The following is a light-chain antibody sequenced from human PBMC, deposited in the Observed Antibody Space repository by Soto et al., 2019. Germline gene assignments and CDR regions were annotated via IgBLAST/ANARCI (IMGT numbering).Light chain of an antibody. J-gene: IGLJ2*01. CDR3: SSFAGGGNPVL. CDR1: SSDVGGYNY. Sequence: QSALTQPPSASGSLGQSVTISCTGTSSDVGGYNYVSWHQQHPGKAPKVMIYEVTKRPPGVPDRFSGSKSGNTASLTDYGLQAEDEADYYCSSFAGGGNPVLLGGGTKVTVL. V-gene: IGLV2-8*01. CDR2: EVT.